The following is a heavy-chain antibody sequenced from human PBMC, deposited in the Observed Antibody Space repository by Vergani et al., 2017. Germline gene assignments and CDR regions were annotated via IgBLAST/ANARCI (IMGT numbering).Heavy chain of an antibody. CDR1: GGTFSSYA. J-gene: IGHJ3*02. CDR3: ARVGRENYDFWSGDDAFDI. Sequence: QVQLVQSGAEVKKPGSSVKVSCKASGGTFSSYAISWVRQAPGQGLEWMGGIIPICGTANYAQKFQGRVTITADESTSTAYMELSSLRSEDTAVYYCARVGRENYDFWSGDDAFDIWGQGTMVTVSS. D-gene: IGHD3-3*01. V-gene: IGHV1-69*01. CDR2: IIPICGTA.